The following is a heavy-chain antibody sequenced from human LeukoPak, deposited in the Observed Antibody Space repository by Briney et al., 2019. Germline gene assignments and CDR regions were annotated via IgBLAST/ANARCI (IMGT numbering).Heavy chain of an antibody. CDR2: IIPIFGTA. V-gene: IGHV1-69*13. CDR1: GGTFSSYA. D-gene: IGHD3-22*01. J-gene: IGHJ4*02. Sequence: SVKVSCKASGGTFSSYAISWVRQAPGQGLEWMGGIIPIFGTANYAQKFQGRVTITADESTSTAYMELSSLRSEDTHVHYCARTIYYYDSSGPLGALGYWGQGTLVTVSS. CDR3: ARTIYYYDSSGPLGALGY.